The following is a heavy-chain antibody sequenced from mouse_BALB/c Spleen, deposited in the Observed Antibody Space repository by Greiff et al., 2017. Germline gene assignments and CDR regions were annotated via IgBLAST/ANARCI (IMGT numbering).Heavy chain of an antibody. CDR3: GNYVAY. D-gene: IGHD2-1*01. V-gene: IGHV5-6-3*01. J-gene: IGHJ3*01. Sequence: EVKLMESGGGLVQPGGSLKLSCAASGFTFSSYGMSWVRQTPDKRLELVATINSNGGSTYYPDSVKGRFTISRDNAKNTLYLQMSSLKSEDTAMYYCGNYVAYWGQGTLVTVSA. CDR2: INSNGGST. CDR1: GFTFSSYG.